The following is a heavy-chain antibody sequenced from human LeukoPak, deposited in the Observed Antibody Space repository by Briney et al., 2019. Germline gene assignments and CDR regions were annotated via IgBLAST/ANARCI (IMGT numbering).Heavy chain of an antibody. CDR3: ARTSVRGVIMI. Sequence: GGSLRLSCTASGFTVSRNYMSWVRQAPGKGLEWVSVIYSGGNTYYADSVKGRFTISRDNSKNTLYLQMNSLRADDTGVYYCARTSVRGVIMIWGQGTLVTVSS. CDR1: GFTVSRNY. J-gene: IGHJ4*02. CDR2: IYSGGNT. V-gene: IGHV3-53*01. D-gene: IGHD3-10*01.